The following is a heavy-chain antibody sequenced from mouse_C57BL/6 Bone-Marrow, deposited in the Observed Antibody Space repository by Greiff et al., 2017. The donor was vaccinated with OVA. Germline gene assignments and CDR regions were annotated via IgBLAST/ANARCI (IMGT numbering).Heavy chain of an antibody. V-gene: IGHV1-55*01. D-gene: IGHD1-1*01. CDR1: GYTFTSYW. CDR3: AHYGSPYYYYAMDY. J-gene: IGHJ4*01. Sequence: QVQLKQPGAELVKPGASVKMSCKASGYTFTSYWITWVKQRPGQGLEWIGDIYPGSGSTNYNEKFKSKATLTVDTSSSTAYLQLSSLTSEDSAVYYGAHYGSPYYYYAMDYWGRGTAVTVTA. CDR2: IYPGSGST.